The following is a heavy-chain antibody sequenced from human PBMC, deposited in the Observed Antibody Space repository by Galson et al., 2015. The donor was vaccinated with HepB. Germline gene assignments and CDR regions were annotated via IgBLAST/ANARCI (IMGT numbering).Heavy chain of an antibody. CDR2: ISYDGSNK. Sequence: SLRLSCAASGFTFSSYGMHWVRQAPGKGLEWVAVISYDGSNKYYADSVKGRFTISRDNSKNTLYLQMNSLRAEDTAVYYCAKDGYYYGSGSAFDYWGQGTLVTVSS. J-gene: IGHJ4*02. D-gene: IGHD3-10*01. CDR1: GFTFSSYG. CDR3: AKDGYYYGSGSAFDY. V-gene: IGHV3-30*18.